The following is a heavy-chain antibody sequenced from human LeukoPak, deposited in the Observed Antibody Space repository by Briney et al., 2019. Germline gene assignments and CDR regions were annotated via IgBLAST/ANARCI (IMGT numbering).Heavy chain of an antibody. J-gene: IGHJ4*02. V-gene: IGHV3-9*01. CDR3: AKDPGDYPLYYFDY. CDR2: ISWNSGSI. Sequence: TGGSLGLSCAASGFTFDDYAMHWVRQAPGKGLEWVSGISWNSGSIGYADSVKGRFTISRDNAKNSLYLQMNSLRAEDTALYYCAKDPGDYPLYYFDYWGQGTLVTVSS. D-gene: IGHD4-17*01. CDR1: GFTFDDYA.